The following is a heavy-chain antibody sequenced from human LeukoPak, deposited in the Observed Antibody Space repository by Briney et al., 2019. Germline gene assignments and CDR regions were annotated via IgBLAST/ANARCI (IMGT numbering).Heavy chain of an antibody. V-gene: IGHV4-59*08. Sequence: SETLSLACTVSGGYISRFYWSWIRQPPGKGLEWIGYIHYTGSTNYNPSLKGRLTISVDASKNQFSLKLSSVTATDTAVYYCASLSTVTQGYFASWGQGTLVTVSS. D-gene: IGHD4-17*01. CDR1: GGYISRFY. CDR3: ASLSTVTQGYFAS. J-gene: IGHJ4*02. CDR2: IHYTGST.